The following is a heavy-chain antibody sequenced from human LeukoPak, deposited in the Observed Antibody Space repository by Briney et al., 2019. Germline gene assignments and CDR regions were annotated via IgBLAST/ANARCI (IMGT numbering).Heavy chain of an antibody. CDR1: GGSISSYY. CDR2: IYSSGST. CDR3: ARLTFGGVIAVFDY. J-gene: IGHJ4*02. D-gene: IGHD3-16*02. V-gene: IGHV4-4*07. Sequence: SETLSLTCTVSGGSISSYYWSWIRQPAGKGLEWIGRIYSSGSTNYNPSLRSRVTISVDTSKNQFSLKLSSVTAADTAVYYCARLTFGGVIAVFDYWGQGTLVTVSS.